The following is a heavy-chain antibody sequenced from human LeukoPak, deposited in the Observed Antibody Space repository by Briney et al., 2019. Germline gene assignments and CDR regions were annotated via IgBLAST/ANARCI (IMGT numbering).Heavy chain of an antibody. V-gene: IGHV4-34*01. Sequence: SETLSLTCAVYGGSFSGYYWSWIRQPPGKGLEWIGEINHSGSTNYNPSLKSRVTISVDTSKTQCSLKLSSVTAADTAVYYCARMPYVWGSYRLRNAFDIWGRGTMVTVSS. CDR2: INHSGST. CDR1: GGSFSGYY. D-gene: IGHD3-16*02. CDR3: ARMPYVWGSYRLRNAFDI. J-gene: IGHJ3*02.